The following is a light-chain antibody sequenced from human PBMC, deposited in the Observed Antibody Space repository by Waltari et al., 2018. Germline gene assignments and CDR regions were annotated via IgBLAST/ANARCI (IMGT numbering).Light chain of an antibody. V-gene: IGKV3-11*01. CDR2: DAS. Sequence: EIVLTQSPATLSFSPGERGTLSCRASQSVSSYLAWYQQKPGQAPRLLIYDASNRATGIPARFSGSGSGTDFTLTISSLEPEDFAVYYCQQRSNWPLTFGGGTKVEIK. CDR3: QQRSNWPLT. CDR1: QSVSSY. J-gene: IGKJ4*01.